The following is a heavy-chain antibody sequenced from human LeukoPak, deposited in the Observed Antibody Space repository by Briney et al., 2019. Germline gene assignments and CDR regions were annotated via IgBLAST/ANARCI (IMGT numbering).Heavy chain of an antibody. CDR2: IYYSGST. J-gene: IGHJ4*02. CDR1: GGSISSGDYY. CDR3: ARDSVYYDILTGYQHIYYFDY. D-gene: IGHD3-9*01. V-gene: IGHV4-61*08. Sequence: SETLSLTCTVSGGSISSGDYYWSWIRQHPGKGLEWIGYIYYSGSTNYNPSLKSRVTISVDTSKNQFSLKLSSVTAADTAVYYCARDSVYYDILTGYQHIYYFDYWGQGTLVTVSS.